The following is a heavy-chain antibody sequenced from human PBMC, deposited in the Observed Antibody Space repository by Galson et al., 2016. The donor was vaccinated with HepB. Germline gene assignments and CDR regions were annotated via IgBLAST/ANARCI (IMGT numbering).Heavy chain of an antibody. CDR3: ARVLRSWDYTSDWSDYFAY. Sequence: SLRLSCAASGFTFSDYYMSWIRQPPGKGLEWFSYISSSGTTIYYADSVKGRFTISRDNAKNSLYLQMNSLRADDTAVYYCARVLRSWDYTSDWSDYFAYWGQGVLVTVSS. D-gene: IGHD3-9*01. CDR2: ISSSGTTI. CDR1: GFTFSDYY. J-gene: IGHJ4*02. V-gene: IGHV3-11*01.